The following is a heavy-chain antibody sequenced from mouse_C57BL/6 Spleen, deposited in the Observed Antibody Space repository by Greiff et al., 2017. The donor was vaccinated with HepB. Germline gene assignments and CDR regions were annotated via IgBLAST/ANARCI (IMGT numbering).Heavy chain of an antibody. D-gene: IGHD1-1*01. J-gene: IGHJ4*01. CDR1: GYAFSSSW. Sequence: QVQLQQSGPELVKPGASVKISCKASGYAFSSSWMNWVKQRPGKGLEWIGRIYPGDGDTNYNGKFKGKATLTADKSSSTAYMQLSSLTSEDSAVYVCARRGDYYYYAMDYWGQGTSVTVSS. CDR2: IYPGDGDT. V-gene: IGHV1-82*01. CDR3: ARRGDYYYYAMDY.